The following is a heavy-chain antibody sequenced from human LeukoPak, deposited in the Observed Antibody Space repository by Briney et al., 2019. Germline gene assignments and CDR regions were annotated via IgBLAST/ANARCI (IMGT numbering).Heavy chain of an antibody. J-gene: IGHJ3*02. CDR3: AHWGLDSSGWYRAFDI. D-gene: IGHD6-19*01. CDR1: GFTFSSYA. V-gene: IGHV3-30*04. CDR2: ISYDGSNK. Sequence: GGSLRLSCAASGFTFSSYAMHWVRQAPGKGLEWVAVISYDGSNKYYADSVKGRFTISRDNSKNTLYLQMNSLRAEDTAVYYCAHWGLDSSGWYRAFDIWGQGTMVTVSS.